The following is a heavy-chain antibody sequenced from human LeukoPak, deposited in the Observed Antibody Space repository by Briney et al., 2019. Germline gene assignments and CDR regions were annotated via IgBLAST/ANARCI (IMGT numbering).Heavy chain of an antibody. CDR3: ARGQRGWLIFFQH. D-gene: IGHD3-22*01. CDR2: ISSSGSTI. Sequence: GGSLRLSCAASGFTFSSYEMNWVRQAPGKGLEWVSYISSSGSTIYYADSVKGRFTISRDNAKNSLYLQMNSLRAEDTAVYYCARGQRGWLIFFQHWGQGTLVTVSS. CDR1: GFTFSSYE. J-gene: IGHJ1*01. V-gene: IGHV3-48*03.